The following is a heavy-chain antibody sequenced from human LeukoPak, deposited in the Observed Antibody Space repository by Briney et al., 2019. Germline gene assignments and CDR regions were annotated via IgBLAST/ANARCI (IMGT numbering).Heavy chain of an antibody. CDR1: GFTFSSYA. Sequence: PGGSLRLSCAASGFTFSSYAMHWVRQAPGKGLEYVSAISSNGGSTYYANSVKGRFTISRDNSKNTLYLQMGSLRAEDMAVYYCARALGGGPMRAFDIWGQGTMVTVSS. D-gene: IGHD2-2*01. V-gene: IGHV3-64*01. CDR3: ARALGGGPMRAFDI. CDR2: ISSNGGST. J-gene: IGHJ3*02.